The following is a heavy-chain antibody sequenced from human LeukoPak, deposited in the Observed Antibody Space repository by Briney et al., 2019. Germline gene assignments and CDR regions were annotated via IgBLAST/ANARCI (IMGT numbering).Heavy chain of an antibody. V-gene: IGHV1-18*01. J-gene: IGHJ5*02. Sequence: ASVKVSCKASGYTFTSYGISWVRQAPGQGLEWMGWISAYNGNTNYAQKLQGRVTMTTDTSTSTAYMELSSLRSEDTAVYYCARAPHGGSYTAWGQGTLVTVSS. CDR2: ISAYNGNT. CDR3: ARAPHGGSYTA. D-gene: IGHD1-26*01. CDR1: GYTFTSYG.